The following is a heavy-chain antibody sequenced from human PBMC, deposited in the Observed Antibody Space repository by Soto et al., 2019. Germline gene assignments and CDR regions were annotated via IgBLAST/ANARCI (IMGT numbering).Heavy chain of an antibody. J-gene: IGHJ6*01. CDR2: IKTNTEGGTT. Sequence: EVQLVESGGGFIYPGGSLRLSCAASGLTISNAWLKWVRQAPGKGLEWVGRIKTNTEGGTTDYAAAVKGRFTGSGDDSINTLYRQMNRLKTEVTAVYYCNPGWVEGVWVHGTTGTVSA. CDR1: GLTISNAW. V-gene: IGHV3-15*07. D-gene: IGHD1-26*01. CDR3: NPGWVEGV.